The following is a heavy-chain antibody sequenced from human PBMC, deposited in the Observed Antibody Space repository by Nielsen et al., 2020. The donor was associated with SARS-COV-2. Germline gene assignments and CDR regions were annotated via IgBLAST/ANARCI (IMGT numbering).Heavy chain of an antibody. D-gene: IGHD1-26*01. V-gene: IGHV3-11*06. CDR2: ISSSSSYT. CDR3: ARMGIDSGSYSDY. J-gene: IGHJ4*02. Sequence: GGSLRLSCAASGFTFSDYYMSWIRQAPGKGLEWLSYISSSSSYTNYADSVKGRFTISRDNSKNTLYLQMNSLRAEDTAVYYCARMGIDSGSYSDYWGQGTLVTVSS. CDR1: GFTFSDYY.